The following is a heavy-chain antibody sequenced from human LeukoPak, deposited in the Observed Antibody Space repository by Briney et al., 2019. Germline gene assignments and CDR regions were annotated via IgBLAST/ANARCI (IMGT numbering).Heavy chain of an antibody. J-gene: IGHJ6*02. CDR3: ARQPPQYYGMDV. CDR2: IYTSGST. CDR1: GGSLSNYY. V-gene: IGHV4-4*07. D-gene: IGHD1-14*01. Sequence: PGTPSDTRNVSGGSLSNYYWRWVRQPAGKGLEWIGRIYTSGSTNYNPSVKSRVTMSVDTSNNQFSLKLTSVTAADTAVYYCARQPPQYYGMDVWGQGTTVTV.